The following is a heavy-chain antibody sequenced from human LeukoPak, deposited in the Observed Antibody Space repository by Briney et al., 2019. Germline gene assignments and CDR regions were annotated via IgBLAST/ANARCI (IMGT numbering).Heavy chain of an antibody. CDR3: ARDTWKDYYYYFMDV. CDR2: ISHSGST. CDR1: GDSISNPYY. V-gene: IGHV4-38-2*02. Sequence: SETLSLTCTVSGDSISNPYYWGWIRQPPGKGLEGMGSISHSGSTFYTPSLRGRVTISLATSKNQFSLKLNSVTAADTAVYYCARDTWKDYYYYFMDVWGKGTTVTVSS. D-gene: IGHD1-1*01. J-gene: IGHJ6*03.